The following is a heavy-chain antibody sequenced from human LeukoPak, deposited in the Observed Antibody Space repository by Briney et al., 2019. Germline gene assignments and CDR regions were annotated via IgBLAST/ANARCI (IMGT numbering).Heavy chain of an antibody. Sequence: GESLKISCKGSGYSFSSNWIGWVRQMPGKGLEWMGIIYPGDSDTRYSPSFQGQVTISADTSISTAYMELSRLRSDDTAVYYCARPYSSSSGVDYWGQGTLVTVSS. CDR3: ARPYSSSSGVDY. CDR1: GYSFSSNW. V-gene: IGHV5-51*01. J-gene: IGHJ4*02. D-gene: IGHD6-6*01. CDR2: IYPGDSDT.